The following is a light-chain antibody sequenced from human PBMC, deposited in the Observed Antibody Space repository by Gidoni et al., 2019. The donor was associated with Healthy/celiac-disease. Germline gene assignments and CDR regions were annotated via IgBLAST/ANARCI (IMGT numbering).Light chain of an antibody. Sequence: DIQMTQSPSSLSASVGDRVTITCRASQSISSYLNWYQQKPGKAPKLLIYAASSLQSGVPSRFSCSGSGTDFTLTISSLQPEDFATYYCQQSYSTPLYTFXQXTKLEIK. CDR1: QSISSY. CDR3: QQSYSTPLYT. CDR2: AAS. J-gene: IGKJ2*01. V-gene: IGKV1-39*01.